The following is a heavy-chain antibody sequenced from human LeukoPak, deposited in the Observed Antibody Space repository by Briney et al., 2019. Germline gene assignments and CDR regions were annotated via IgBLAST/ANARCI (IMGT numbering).Heavy chain of an antibody. J-gene: IGHJ2*01. CDR3: ARGGYTRYWYFDL. V-gene: IGHV4-34*01. D-gene: IGHD2-2*02. CDR2: INHSGST. CDR1: GGSFSGYY. Sequence: PSETLSLTCAVYGGSFSGYYWSWIRQPPGKGLEWIGEINHSGSTNYNPSLKSRVTISVDTSKNQFSLKLSSVTAADTAVYYCARGGYTRYWYFDLWGRGTLVTVSS.